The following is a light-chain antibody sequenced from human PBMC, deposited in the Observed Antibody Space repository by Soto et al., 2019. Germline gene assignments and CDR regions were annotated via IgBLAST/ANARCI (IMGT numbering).Light chain of an antibody. Sequence: EIVMTQSPATLSVSPGERATLSCRASQSVSSNLAWYQQKPGQAPRLLIYGASTRATGIPARFSGSGSGTDFTLTISSLQSEDLAVYNCQQYNNWPPWTFGQGTKVEIK. V-gene: IGKV3-15*01. CDR1: QSVSSN. CDR2: GAS. J-gene: IGKJ1*01. CDR3: QQYNNWPPWT.